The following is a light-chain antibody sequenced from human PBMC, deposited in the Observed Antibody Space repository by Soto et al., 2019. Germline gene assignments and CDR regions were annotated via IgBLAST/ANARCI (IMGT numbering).Light chain of an antibody. CDR2: DAS. Sequence: EIVLTQSPGTLSLSPGERATLSCRASQSVTSDSFAWYQQKPGQAPKLLIYDASSRATGIPDKFSGSGSGTDFTLTISRLAPEDCAVYYCQQYGSSPLTFGGGTKVEIK. CDR1: QSVTSDS. V-gene: IGKV3-20*01. J-gene: IGKJ4*01. CDR3: QQYGSSPLT.